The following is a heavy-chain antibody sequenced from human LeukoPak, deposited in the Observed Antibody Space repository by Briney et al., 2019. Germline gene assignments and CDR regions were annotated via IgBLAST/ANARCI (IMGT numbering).Heavy chain of an antibody. D-gene: IGHD5-12*01. CDR1: GGSISSYY. J-gene: IGHJ4*02. CDR3: VSGNGYDFRYFDY. CDR2: IYYSGST. V-gene: IGHV4-59*06. Sequence: SETLSLTCTVSGGSISSYYWSWIRQPAGKGLEWIGYIYYSGSTYYNPSLKSRVTISVDTSKNQFSLRLSSVTAADTAVYYCVSGNGYDFRYFDYWGQGTLVTVSS.